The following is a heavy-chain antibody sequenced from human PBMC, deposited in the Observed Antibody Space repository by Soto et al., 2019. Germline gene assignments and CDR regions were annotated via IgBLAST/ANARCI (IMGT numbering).Heavy chain of an antibody. V-gene: IGHV3-48*02. CDR2: ISSSSSTI. CDR1: GFTFSSYS. CDR3: ARDDYYDTSGYLALFDY. Sequence: EVQLVESGGGLVQPGRSLRLSCAASGFTFSSYSMNWVRQAPGKGLEWVSYISSSSSTIYYADSVKGRFTISRDNAKNSLYLQMNSLRDEDTAVYYCARDDYYDTSGYLALFDYWGQGTLVTVSS. J-gene: IGHJ4*02. D-gene: IGHD3-22*01.